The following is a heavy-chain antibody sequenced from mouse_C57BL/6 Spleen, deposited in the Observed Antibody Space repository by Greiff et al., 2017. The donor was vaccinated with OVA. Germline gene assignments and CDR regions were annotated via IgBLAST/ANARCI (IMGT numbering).Heavy chain of an antibody. J-gene: IGHJ2*01. CDR3: ARSSEYFDY. Sequence: VKLMQPGAELVKPGASVKLSCKASGYTFTSYWMHWVKQRPGQGLEWIGMIHPNSGSTNYNEKFKSKATLTVDKSSSTAYMQLSSLTSEDSAVYYCARSSEYFDYWGQGTTLTVSS. CDR1: GYTFTSYW. CDR2: IHPNSGST. V-gene: IGHV1-64*01.